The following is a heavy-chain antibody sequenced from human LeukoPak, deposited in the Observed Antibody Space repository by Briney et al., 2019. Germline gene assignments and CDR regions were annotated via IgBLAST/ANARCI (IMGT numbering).Heavy chain of an antibody. Sequence: SETLSLTCTVSGGSISSYYWSWIRQPPGKGLEWIGYIYYSGSTNYNPSLKSRVTISVDTSKNQFSLQLSSVTAADTAVYYCARESYDSSGYYPFDYWGQGTLVTVSS. D-gene: IGHD3-22*01. J-gene: IGHJ4*02. CDR2: IYYSGST. CDR1: GGSISSYY. CDR3: ARESYDSSGYYPFDY. V-gene: IGHV4-59*01.